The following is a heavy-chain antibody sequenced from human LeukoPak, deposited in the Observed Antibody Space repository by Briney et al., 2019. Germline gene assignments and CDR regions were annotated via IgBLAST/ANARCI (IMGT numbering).Heavy chain of an antibody. CDR1: GYTFTSYG. D-gene: IGHD3-3*01. V-gene: IGHV1-18*01. J-gene: IGHJ6*02. Sequence: ASVKVSCKASGYTFTSYGISWVRQAPGQGLEWMGWISAYNGNTNYAQKLQGRVTMTTDTSTSTAYMELRSLRSDDTAVYYCARDRRYYDCWSGSFMDVWGQGTTVTVSS. CDR3: ARDRRYYDCWSGSFMDV. CDR2: ISAYNGNT.